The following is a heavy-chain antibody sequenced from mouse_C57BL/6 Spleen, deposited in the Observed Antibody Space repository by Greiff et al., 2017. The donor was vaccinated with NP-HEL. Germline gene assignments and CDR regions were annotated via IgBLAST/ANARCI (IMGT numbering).Heavy chain of an antibody. CDR2: ISYDGSN. V-gene: IGHV3-6*01. Sequence: DVQLQESGPGLVKPSQSLSLTCSVTGYSITSGYYWNWIRQFPGNNLAWMGYISYDGSNNYNPSLKNRIAITRDTSKNQFFLKLNSVTTEDTATYYCARKNGNYYFDYWGQGTTLTVSS. CDR3: ARKNGNYYFDY. D-gene: IGHD2-1*01. CDR1: GYSITSGYY. J-gene: IGHJ2*01.